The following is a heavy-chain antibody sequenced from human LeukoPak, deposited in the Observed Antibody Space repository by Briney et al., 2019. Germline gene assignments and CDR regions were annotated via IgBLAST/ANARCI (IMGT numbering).Heavy chain of an antibody. J-gene: IGHJ4*02. CDR3: AREGGSGSYGIDY. CDR2: IYYSGST. V-gene: IGHV4-59*01. Sequence: SGTLSLTCTVSGGSISSYYWSWIRQPPGKGLEWIGYIYYSGSTNYNPSLKSRVTISVDTSKNQFSLKLSSVTAADTAVYYCAREGGSGSYGIDYWGQGTLVTVSS. CDR1: GGSISSYY. D-gene: IGHD3-10*01.